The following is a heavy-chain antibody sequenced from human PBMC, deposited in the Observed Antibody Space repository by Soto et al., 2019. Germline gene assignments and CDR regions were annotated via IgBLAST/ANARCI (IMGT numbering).Heavy chain of an antibody. D-gene: IGHD2-8*01. CDR3: AKGSYCTNGICYNY. CDR2: ISGSGGST. V-gene: IGHV3-23*01. J-gene: IGHJ4*02. CDR1: GFTFSTYA. Sequence: PGGSLRLSCAASGFTFSTYAMSWVRQAPGKWLEWVSAISGSGGSTYYADSVKGRFTISRDNSKNTLYLQMNSLRAEDTAVYYCAKGSYCTNGICYNYWGQGXLVTVYS.